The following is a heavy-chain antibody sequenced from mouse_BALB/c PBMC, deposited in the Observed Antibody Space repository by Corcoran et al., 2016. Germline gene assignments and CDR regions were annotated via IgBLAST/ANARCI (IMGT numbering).Heavy chain of an antibody. V-gene: IGHV9-1*02. J-gene: IGHJ3*01. CDR1: GYTFTNYG. Sequence: QIQLVQSGPELKKTGETVKISCQDSGYTFTNYGMNWVKQAPGKGLKWLGWINTYTGEPTYADDFKGRFAFSLETSASTAYLQINNLKNEDMAPYFCARGDGSSYRFAYWGQGTLVTVSA. D-gene: IGHD1-1*01. CDR2: INTYTGEP. CDR3: ARGDGSSYRFAY.